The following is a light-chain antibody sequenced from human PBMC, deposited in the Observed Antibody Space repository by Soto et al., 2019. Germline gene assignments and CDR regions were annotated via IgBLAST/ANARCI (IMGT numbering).Light chain of an antibody. CDR3: SSYTSSSTRV. J-gene: IGLJ1*01. CDR2: DVS. V-gene: IGLV2-14*01. CDR1: SSDVGGYNY. Sequence: QSALTQPASLSGSPGQSITISCTGTSSDVGGYNYVSWYQQHPGKAPKLMIYDVSNRPSGVSNRFSGSKSGNTASLTISGLQADDEADYYCSSYTSSSTRVFGTGTKVTVL.